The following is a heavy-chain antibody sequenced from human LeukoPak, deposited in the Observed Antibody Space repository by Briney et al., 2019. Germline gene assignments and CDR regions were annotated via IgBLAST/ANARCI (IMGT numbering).Heavy chain of an antibody. CDR3: ARARVDYVWGSYGHFDY. J-gene: IGHJ4*02. CDR2: INPNSGGT. CDR1: GYTFTGYY. V-gene: IGHV1-2*02. Sequence: ASVKVSCKASGYTFTGYYFHWVRQAPGQGLEWMGWINPNSGGTTYAEKFQGRLTMTRDTSISTAYMELSRLSSDDTAVYYCARARVDYVWGSYGHFDYWGQGSLVTVSS. D-gene: IGHD3-16*01.